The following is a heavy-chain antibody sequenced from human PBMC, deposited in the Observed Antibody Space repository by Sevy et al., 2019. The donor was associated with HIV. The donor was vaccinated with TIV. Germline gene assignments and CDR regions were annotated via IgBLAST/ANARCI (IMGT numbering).Heavy chain of an antibody. CDR2: VSFDGTYK. J-gene: IGHJ5*02. CDR1: GPGLIFSNFG. CDR3: AVSGDLWPYNWFDP. Sequence: GGTLRLSCAASGPGLIFSNFGVHWVRQIPGKGLESVATVSFDGTYKYYADSLKDRWTISRDNSRKTVDLQMTSLGPDDAGHYFCAVSGDLWPYNWFDPWGQGTLVTVSS. D-gene: IGHD6-25*01. V-gene: IGHV3-30*03.